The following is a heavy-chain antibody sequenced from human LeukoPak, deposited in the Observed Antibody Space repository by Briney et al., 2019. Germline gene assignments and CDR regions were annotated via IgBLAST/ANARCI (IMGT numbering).Heavy chain of an antibody. J-gene: IGHJ4*02. CDR2: ISFDGTNK. V-gene: IGHV3-30*04. CDR1: GFTFSSYA. Sequence: GRSLRLSCAAPGFTFSSYAMHWVRQAPGKGLGWVAVISFDGTNKHYADSVKGRFTISRDNSKNTLYLQMNSLRPEDTAVYFCARDLISWYYFDYWGQGTLVTVSS. D-gene: IGHD6-13*01. CDR3: ARDLISWYYFDY.